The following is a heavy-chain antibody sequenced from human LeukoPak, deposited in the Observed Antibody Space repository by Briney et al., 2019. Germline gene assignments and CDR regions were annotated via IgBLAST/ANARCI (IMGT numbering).Heavy chain of an antibody. CDR2: INSDENT. CDR3: ATTEYQLLHLVY. CDR1: GFTFSSYS. D-gene: IGHD2/OR15-2a*01. J-gene: IGHJ4*02. V-gene: IGHV3-23*01. Sequence: PGGSLRLSCAASGFTFSSYSMNWVRQAPGKGLEWVSTINSDENTYYADSVKGRFTISRDTSKNTLYLQMNSLRAEDTAVYYCATTEYQLLHLVYWGQGTLVTVSS.